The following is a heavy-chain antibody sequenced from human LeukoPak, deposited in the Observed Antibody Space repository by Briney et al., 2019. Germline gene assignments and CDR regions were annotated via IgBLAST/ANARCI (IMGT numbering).Heavy chain of an antibody. CDR3: ARDFAGGYYRDAFDM. D-gene: IGHD3-10*01. CDR1: GFTLSNYS. V-gene: IGHV3-21*01. Sequence: PGGSLRLSCAASGFTLSNYSMNWVRQAPGKGLEWVSSITGSSDFIYYADYLKGRLTISRDNAKNSLYLQMNSLRAEDTGVYYCARDFAGGYYRDAFDMWGQGTMVTVSS. J-gene: IGHJ3*02. CDR2: ITGSSDFI.